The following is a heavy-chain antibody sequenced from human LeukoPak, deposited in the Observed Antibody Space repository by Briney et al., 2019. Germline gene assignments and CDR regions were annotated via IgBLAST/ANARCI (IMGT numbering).Heavy chain of an antibody. V-gene: IGHV4-59*01. Sequence: PSETLSLTCTVSGGSISSFYWTWIRQPPGKGLEWIGYIYYSGSTNYNPSLKSRVTISVDTSMNQFSLKLSSVTAADTAVYYCAREKGNSYGYDYWGQGTLVTVSS. CDR2: IYYSGST. CDR1: GGSISSFY. D-gene: IGHD5-18*01. J-gene: IGHJ4*02. CDR3: AREKGNSYGYDY.